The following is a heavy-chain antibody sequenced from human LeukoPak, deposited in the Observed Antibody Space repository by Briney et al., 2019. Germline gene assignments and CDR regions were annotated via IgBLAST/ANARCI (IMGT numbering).Heavy chain of an antibody. CDR1: GGSISSSSYY. CDR2: IYYSGST. CDR3: ARDHRAFDY. D-gene: IGHD3-10*01. J-gene: IGHJ4*02. V-gene: IGHV4-39*07. Sequence: SETLSLTCTVSGGSISSSSYYWGWIRQPPGKGLGWIGSIYYSGSTYYNPSLKSRVTISVDTSKNQFSLKLSSVTAADTAVYYCARDHRAFDYWGQGTLVTVSS.